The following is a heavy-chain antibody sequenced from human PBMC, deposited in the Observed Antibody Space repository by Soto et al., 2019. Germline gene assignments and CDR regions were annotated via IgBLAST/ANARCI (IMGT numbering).Heavy chain of an antibody. J-gene: IGHJ5*02. Sequence: GASVKVSCKASGYSFTSYGISWVRQAPGQGLEWMGWISAYNGNTNYAQKLQGRVTMTTDTSTSTAYMELRSLRSDDTAVYYCARWYGSGTVLRFDPWGQGTLVTVSS. CDR1: GYSFTSYG. CDR3: ARWYGSGTVLRFDP. CDR2: ISAYNGNT. D-gene: IGHD3-10*01. V-gene: IGHV1-18*01.